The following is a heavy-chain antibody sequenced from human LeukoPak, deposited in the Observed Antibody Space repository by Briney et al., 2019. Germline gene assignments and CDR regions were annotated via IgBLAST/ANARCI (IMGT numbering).Heavy chain of an antibody. CDR2: IYYSGST. CDR1: GGSISSGGYY. Sequence: SETLSLTCTVSGGSISSGGYYWSWIRQHPGKGLEWIGYIYYSGSTYYNPSLKSRVTISVDTSKNQFSLKLSSVTAADTAVYYCARLRGGAARRNYYFDYWGQGTLVTVSS. CDR3: ARLRGGAARRNYYFDY. D-gene: IGHD6-6*01. V-gene: IGHV4-31*03. J-gene: IGHJ4*02.